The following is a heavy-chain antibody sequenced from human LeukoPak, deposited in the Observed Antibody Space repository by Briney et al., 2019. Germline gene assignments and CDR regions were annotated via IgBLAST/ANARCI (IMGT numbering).Heavy chain of an antibody. CDR1: GFTFSNAW. CDR2: IKSKTDGGTT. Sequence: GGSLRLSCAASGFTFSNAWMSWVRQAPGKGLEWVGRIKSKTDGGTTDYAAPVKGRFSISRDDSKNTLYLRMNSLKTEDTARYYCTTDGAYGYGLRGDYWGQGTLVTVSS. V-gene: IGHV3-15*01. CDR3: TTDGAYGYGLRGDY. J-gene: IGHJ4*02. D-gene: IGHD5-12*01.